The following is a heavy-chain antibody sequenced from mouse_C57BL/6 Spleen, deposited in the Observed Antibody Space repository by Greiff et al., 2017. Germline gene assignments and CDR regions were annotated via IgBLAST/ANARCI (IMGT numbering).Heavy chain of an antibody. CDR3: ASYGYDVYAMDY. J-gene: IGHJ4*01. V-gene: IGHV1-53*01. Sequence: QVQLQQSGTELVKPGASVKLSCKASGYTFTSYWMHWVKQRPGQGLAWIGNINPSNGGTNYNEKFKSKATLTVDKSSSTAYMQLSSLTSEDSAVYYCASYGYDVYAMDYWGQGTSVTVSS. D-gene: IGHD2-2*01. CDR2: INPSNGGT. CDR1: GYTFTSYW.